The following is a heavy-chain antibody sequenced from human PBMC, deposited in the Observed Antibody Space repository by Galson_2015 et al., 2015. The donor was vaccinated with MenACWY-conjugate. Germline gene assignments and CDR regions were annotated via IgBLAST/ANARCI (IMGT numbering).Heavy chain of an antibody. J-gene: IGHJ4*02. CDR1: GFTFDDYA. D-gene: IGHD2-2*01. CDR2: INWNGGST. Sequence: SLRLSCAASGFTFDDYAMSWVRQAPGKGLEWVSGINWNGGSTGYADSVKGRFTISRDNVKNSLYLQLNSLRAEDTAIYYCAREGSNSYYLDSWGQGTLVTVSS. V-gene: IGHV3-20*04. CDR3: AREGSNSYYLDS.